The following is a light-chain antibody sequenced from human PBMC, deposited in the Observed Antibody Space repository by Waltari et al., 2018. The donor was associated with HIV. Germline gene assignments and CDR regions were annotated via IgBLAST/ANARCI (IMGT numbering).Light chain of an antibody. V-gene: IGLV2-23*02. CDR3: CSYAGRSTVV. CDR2: EVK. CDR1: SGDVGSYNL. Sequence: QSALTQPATGSESPGQSITISCTGASGDVGSYNLFTWYQEKPGPAPQILISEVKKRPSGVSNRFSGSKSGNSASLTISGLHADDEADYYCCSYAGRSTVVFGGGSKVTVL. J-gene: IGLJ2*01.